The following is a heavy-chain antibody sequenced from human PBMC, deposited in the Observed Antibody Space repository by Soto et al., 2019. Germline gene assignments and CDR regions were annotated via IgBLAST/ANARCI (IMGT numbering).Heavy chain of an antibody. D-gene: IGHD6-19*01. V-gene: IGHV1-18*01. J-gene: IGHJ4*02. CDR1: GYTFTSYG. CDR3: ARASSGSGWTYLDD. Sequence: ASVKVSCKASGYTFTSYGISWVRQAPGQGLEWMGWISAYNGNTNYAQKLQGRVTMTTDTSTSTAYMELRSLRSDDTAVYYCARASSGSGWTYLDDWGQGTLVTVSS. CDR2: ISAYNGNT.